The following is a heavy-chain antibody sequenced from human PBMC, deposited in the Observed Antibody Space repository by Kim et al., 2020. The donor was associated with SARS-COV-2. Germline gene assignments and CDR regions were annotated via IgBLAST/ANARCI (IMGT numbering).Heavy chain of an antibody. D-gene: IGHD3-10*01. CDR3: AKGLHGCATTRLYYMDH. V-gene: IGHV3-9*01. J-gene: IGHJ4*02. CDR2: ISWNSGRI. Sequence: GGSLRLSCAASGFTFDDYAMHWVRQVPGKGLEWVAGISWNSGRIGYGDTVKGRFTISRDNAKNSVYLEMNNVRTDDTAFYYCAKGLHGCATTRLYYMDHWGQGTLVTVSS. CDR1: GFTFDDYA.